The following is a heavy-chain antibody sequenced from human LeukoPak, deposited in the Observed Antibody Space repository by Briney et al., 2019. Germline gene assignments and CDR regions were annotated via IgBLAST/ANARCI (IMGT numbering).Heavy chain of an antibody. CDR2: ISAYNGNT. Sequence: ASVKVSCKASGYTFTSYDISWVRQAPGQGLEWMGWISAYNGNTNYAQKLQGRVTMTTDTSTSTAYMELRSLRSDDTAVYYCVRFRGVVVVAATLPPYNWFDPWGQGTLVTVSS. CDR3: VRFRGVVVVAATLPPYNWFDP. V-gene: IGHV1-18*01. CDR1: GYTFTSYD. J-gene: IGHJ5*02. D-gene: IGHD2-15*01.